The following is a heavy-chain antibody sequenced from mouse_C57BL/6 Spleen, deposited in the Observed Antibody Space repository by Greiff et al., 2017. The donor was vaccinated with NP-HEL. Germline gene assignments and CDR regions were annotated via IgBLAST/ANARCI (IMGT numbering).Heavy chain of an antibody. CDR2: ISSGSSTI. J-gene: IGHJ3*01. D-gene: IGHD2-2*01. Sequence: EVQLKESGGGLVKPGGSLKLSCAASGFTFSDYGMHWVRQAPEKGLEWVAYISSGSSTIYYADTVKGRFTISRDNAKNTLFLQMTSLRSEDTAMYYCARKDGYDRAWFAYWGQGTLVTVSA. V-gene: IGHV5-17*01. CDR1: GFTFSDYG. CDR3: ARKDGYDRAWFAY.